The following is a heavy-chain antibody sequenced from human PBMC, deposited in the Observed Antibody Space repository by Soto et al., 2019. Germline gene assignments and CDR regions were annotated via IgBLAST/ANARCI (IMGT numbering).Heavy chain of an antibody. CDR2: VSANGRNT. CDR3: AKDLSSLGWLALGAPFDS. CDR1: GFTFSSYA. D-gene: IGHD3-22*01. V-gene: IGHV3-23*01. J-gene: IGHJ4*02. Sequence: EVNLLESVGDVVQPGGSLRLSCAASGFTFSSYAMNWVRQAPGKGLEWVSSVSANGRNTYYADSVKGRFTVSRDKSKNALFLQLDSLRVEDTAIYYCAKDLSSLGWLALGAPFDSWGPGTLVTVSS.